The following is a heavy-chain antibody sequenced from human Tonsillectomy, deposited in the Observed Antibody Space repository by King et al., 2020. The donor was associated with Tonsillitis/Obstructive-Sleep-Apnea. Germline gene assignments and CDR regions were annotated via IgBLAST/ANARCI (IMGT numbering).Heavy chain of an antibody. CDR1: GYTFTGYY. D-gene: IGHD5-18*01. CDR2: INPNSGDT. V-gene: IGHV1-2*02. CDR3: ARDERGYSYGADSYYFDY. Sequence: QLVQSGAEVKKPGASVKVSCKASGYTFTGYYMHWVRQAPGQGLEWMGWINPNSGDTNYAQKFQGRVTMTRDTSISPAYMEVSRLRSDDTAVNYCARDERGYSYGADSYYFDYWGQGTLVTVSS. J-gene: IGHJ4*02.